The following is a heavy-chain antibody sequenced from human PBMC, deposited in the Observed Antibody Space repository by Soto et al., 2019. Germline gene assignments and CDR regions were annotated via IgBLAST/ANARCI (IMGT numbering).Heavy chain of an antibody. V-gene: IGHV3-30-3*01. Sequence: QVQLVESGGGVVQPGRSLRLSCAASGFTFSSYAMHWVRQAPGKGLEWVAVISYDGSNNYYADSVKGRFTISRDNSKNTLYLQMNSLRAEDTAVYYCARVGIVASDAFDIWGQGTMVTVSS. CDR3: ARVGIVASDAFDI. D-gene: IGHD5-12*01. J-gene: IGHJ3*02. CDR1: GFTFSSYA. CDR2: ISYDGSNN.